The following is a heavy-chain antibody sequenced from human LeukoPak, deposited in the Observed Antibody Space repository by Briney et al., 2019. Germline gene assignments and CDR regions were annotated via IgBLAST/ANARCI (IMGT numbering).Heavy chain of an antibody. J-gene: IGHJ5*02. D-gene: IGHD1-7*01. CDR2: IYTSGSP. CDR1: GGPISSCSYH. Sequence: SHTLSLPCTVSGGPISSCSYHWSWISQPAGKGLEWIGRIYTSGSPNYNPSLTMRVTMSVDTSKNQFSLRLTSVTAADTAVYYCARDIDWNFLSWGQGTLVTVSS. CDR3: ARDIDWNFLS. V-gene: IGHV4-61*02.